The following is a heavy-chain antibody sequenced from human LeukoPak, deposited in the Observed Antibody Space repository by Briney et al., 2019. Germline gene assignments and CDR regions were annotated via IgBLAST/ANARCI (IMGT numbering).Heavy chain of an antibody. Sequence: GGSLRLSCAASRFTFSSYGMSWVRQAPGKGLEWVSGISSSGGSTYYADSVKGRFTISRDNAKNTLYLQMNSLRAEDTAVYYCARTTSMTYVGDAFDIWGQGTMVSVSS. CDR2: ISSSGGST. CDR3: ARTTSMTYVGDAFDI. D-gene: IGHD1-7*01. J-gene: IGHJ3*02. V-gene: IGHV3-23*01. CDR1: RFTFSSYG.